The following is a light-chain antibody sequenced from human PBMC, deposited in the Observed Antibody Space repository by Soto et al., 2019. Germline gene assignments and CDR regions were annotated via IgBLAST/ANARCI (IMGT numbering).Light chain of an antibody. Sequence: EIVLTQSPATLAVAPGERATLSCRASESVGSKIAWYQQKSGQAPRLLIYGASTRATGIPARFSCSGSGTEFTLTISSLQSEDFAIYYCQQCNHWPLTFGGGTRWIS. CDR3: QQCNHWPLT. J-gene: IGKJ4*01. CDR1: ESVGSK. V-gene: IGKV3-15*01. CDR2: GAS.